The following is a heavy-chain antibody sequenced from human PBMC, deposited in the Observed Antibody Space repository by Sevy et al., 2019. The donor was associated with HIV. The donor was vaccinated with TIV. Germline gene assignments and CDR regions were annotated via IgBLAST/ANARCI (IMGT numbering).Heavy chain of an antibody. CDR3: TTDALLWFGELLPRGSLDY. CDR1: GFTFSNAW. D-gene: IGHD3-10*01. CDR2: IKSNTDGGTS. Sequence: GGSLRLSCAASGFTFSNAWMSWVRQAPGKGLEWVGRIKSNTDGGTSDYAAPVKGRFTISRDDSKNTLYLQMNSLKTEDTAVYYCTTDALLWFGELLPRGSLDYWGQGTLVTVSS. V-gene: IGHV3-15*01. J-gene: IGHJ4*02.